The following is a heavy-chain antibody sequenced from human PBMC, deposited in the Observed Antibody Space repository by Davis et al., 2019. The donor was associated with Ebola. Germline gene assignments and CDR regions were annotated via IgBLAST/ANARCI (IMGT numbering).Heavy chain of an antibody. J-gene: IGHJ5*02. Sequence: SETLSLTCGVYGGSLSGYHWGWIRQPPRKGLEWIGSIYYSGITYYNPSLKSRVTISVDTSKNQFSLKLRSVTAADTAVYYCARQGWSGYSLRHWLDPWGRGTLVTVSS. CDR2: IYYSGIT. CDR1: GGSLSGYH. D-gene: IGHD3-3*01. V-gene: IGHV4-39*01. CDR3: ARQGWSGYSLRHWLDP.